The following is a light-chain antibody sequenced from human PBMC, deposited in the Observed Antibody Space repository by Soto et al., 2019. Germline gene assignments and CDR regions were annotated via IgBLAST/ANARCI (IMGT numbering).Light chain of an antibody. J-gene: IGKJ2*01. CDR3: QQYGSSPVA. CDR1: QSVSGDS. V-gene: IGKV3-20*01. CDR2: GAS. Sequence: EFVLTQSPDTLSLSPGERATLSCRASQSVSGDSLAWYQQKPGQAPRLLIYGASTSAIGIPDRFSGSGSGTDFTLTISRLEPEDFAVYYCQQYGSSPVAFGQGTNLAIK.